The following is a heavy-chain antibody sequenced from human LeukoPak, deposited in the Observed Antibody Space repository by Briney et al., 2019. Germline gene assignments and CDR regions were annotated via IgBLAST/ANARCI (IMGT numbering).Heavy chain of an antibody. J-gene: IGHJ6*02. CDR1: GYTFTGYY. CDR2: INPNSGGT. CDR3: ARVRSAYYYGSGSYYRYYYYYGMDV. Sequence: GASVKVSCKASGYTFTGYYMHWVRQAPGQGLEWMGWINPNSGGTNYAQKFQGRGTMTRDTSISTAYMELSRLRSDDTAVYYCARVRSAYYYGSGSYYRYYYYYGMDVWGQGTTVTVSS. D-gene: IGHD3-10*01. V-gene: IGHV1-2*02.